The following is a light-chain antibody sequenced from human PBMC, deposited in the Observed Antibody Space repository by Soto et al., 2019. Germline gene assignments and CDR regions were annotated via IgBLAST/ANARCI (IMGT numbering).Light chain of an antibody. CDR1: SSNIGAGYD. J-gene: IGLJ3*02. V-gene: IGLV1-40*01. CDR2: GNS. Sequence: QSALTQPPSVSGAPGQRVTISCTGSSSNIGAGYDVHWYQQLPGTAPKLLIYGNSNRPSGVPDRFSGSKSGTSASLAITGLQAEDEADYYCQSYDSILSTWVFGGGTKLTVL. CDR3: QSYDSILSTWV.